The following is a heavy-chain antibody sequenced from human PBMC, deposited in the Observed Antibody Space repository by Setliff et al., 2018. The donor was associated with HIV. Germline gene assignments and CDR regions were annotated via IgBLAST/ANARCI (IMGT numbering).Heavy chain of an antibody. CDR3: AGSCSGGSCGAFEI. J-gene: IGHJ3*02. Sequence: ASVKVSCKASGGTFSSYTFSWVRQAPGQGLEWMGGLIPSFGTSNYAQNFQDRVTITADESTSTAYMELSSLRTEDTAVYYCAGSCSGGSCGAFEIWGQGTMVTVSS. CDR1: GGTFSSYT. CDR2: LIPSFGTS. D-gene: IGHD2-15*01. V-gene: IGHV1-69*13.